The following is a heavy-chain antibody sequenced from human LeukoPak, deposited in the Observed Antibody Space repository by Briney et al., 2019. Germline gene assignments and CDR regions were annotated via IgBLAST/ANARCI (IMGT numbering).Heavy chain of an antibody. V-gene: IGHV3-21*04. CDR3: AKAPVTSCRGAFCYPFDY. CDR2: ISSSSSYI. D-gene: IGHD2-15*01. Sequence: PGGSLRLSCAASGFTFSSYGMNWVRQAPGKGLEWVSSISSSSSYIYYADSVKGRFTISRDNAKNSLYLQMNSLRAEDAAVYYCAKAPVTSCRGAFCYPFDYWGQGTLVTVSS. J-gene: IGHJ4*02. CDR1: GFTFSSYG.